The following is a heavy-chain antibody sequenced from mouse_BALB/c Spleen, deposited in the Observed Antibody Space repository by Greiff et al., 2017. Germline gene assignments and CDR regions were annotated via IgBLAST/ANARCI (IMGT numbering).Heavy chain of an antibody. CDR1: GFTFSSYG. J-gene: IGHJ4*01. V-gene: IGHV5-6*02. CDR3: ARQGLLLRAMDY. CDR2: ISSGGSYT. Sequence: DVKLVESGGDLVKPGGSLKLSCAASGFTFSSYGMSWVRQTPDKRLEWVATISSGGSYTYYPDSVKGRFTISRDNAKNTLYLQMSSLKSEDTAMYYCARQGLLLRAMDYWGQGTSVTVSS. D-gene: IGHD2-12*01.